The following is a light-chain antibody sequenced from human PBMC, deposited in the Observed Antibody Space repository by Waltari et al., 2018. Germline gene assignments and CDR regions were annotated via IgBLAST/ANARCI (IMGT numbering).Light chain of an antibody. CDR1: QNVYTN. J-gene: IGKJ4*01. Sequence: EIVMTQSPATLSLSPGESATLSCRASQNVYTNLAWYQQKPGKAPRLLITGASARTTGVPWRFRGGGSGTEFTLTISSLQSDDFAVYYCQQYNTWPPLTFGGGTRVDIK. CDR3: QQYNTWPPLT. CDR2: GAS. V-gene: IGKV3-15*01.